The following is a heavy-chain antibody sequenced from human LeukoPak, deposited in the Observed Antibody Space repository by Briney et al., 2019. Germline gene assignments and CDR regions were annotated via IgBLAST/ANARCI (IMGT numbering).Heavy chain of an antibody. D-gene: IGHD5-12*01. CDR2: IIPIFGTA. J-gene: IGHJ4*02. CDR3: ARDGPSGYDSRYYFDY. Sequence: GASVKVSCKASGGTFSSYAISWVRQAPGQGLEWMGGIIPIFGTANYAQKFQGRVTITADESTSTAYMELSSLRSEDTAVYYCARDGPSGYDSRYYFDYWGQGTLVTVSS. CDR1: GGTFSSYA. V-gene: IGHV1-69*13.